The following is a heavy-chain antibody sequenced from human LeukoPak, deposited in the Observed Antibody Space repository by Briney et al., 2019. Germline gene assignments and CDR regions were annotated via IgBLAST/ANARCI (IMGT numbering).Heavy chain of an antibody. CDR3: ARVRDCSSTSCYEEYFDY. Sequence: HSGGSLRLSCAASGFTFSSYSMSWVRQAPGKGLEWVSYISSSSSTIYYADSVKGRFTISRDNAKNSLYLQMNSLRAEDTAVYYCARVRDCSSTSCYEEYFDYWGQGTLVTVSS. CDR2: ISSSSSTI. V-gene: IGHV3-48*01. CDR1: GFTFSSYS. D-gene: IGHD2-2*01. J-gene: IGHJ4*02.